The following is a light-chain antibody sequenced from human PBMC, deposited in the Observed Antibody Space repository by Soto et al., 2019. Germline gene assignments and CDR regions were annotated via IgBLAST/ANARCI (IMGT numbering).Light chain of an antibody. Sequence: EVVLTQSPVTLSLSPGQRATLSCGASQSVSSSYVAWYQHRPGLAPRLLIHDASSRATGIPDRFSGSGSGTDFTLTISSLQAEDVAVYHCQQYYSSPITFGGGTKVDIK. CDR1: QSVSSSY. V-gene: IGKV3D-20*01. J-gene: IGKJ4*01. CDR2: DAS. CDR3: QQYYSSPIT.